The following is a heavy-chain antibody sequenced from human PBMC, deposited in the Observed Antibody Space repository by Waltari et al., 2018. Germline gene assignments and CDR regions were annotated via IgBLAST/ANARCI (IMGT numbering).Heavy chain of an antibody. J-gene: IGHJ4*02. CDR3: AKDHGVAY. Sequence: QLLESGGGLVQPGGSLRLSCSDSGLTFSIFAMSWVRQAPGKGWEWVSGISNSGADTYYADSVKGRFTISRDNSKKTLYLQMNSLRVEDTAVYYCAKDHGVAYWGRGTLVTVSA. V-gene: IGHV3-23*01. CDR2: ISNSGADT. D-gene: IGHD3-16*01. CDR1: GLTFSIFA.